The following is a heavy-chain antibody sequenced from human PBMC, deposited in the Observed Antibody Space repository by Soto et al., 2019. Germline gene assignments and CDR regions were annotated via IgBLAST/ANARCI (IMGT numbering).Heavy chain of an antibody. Sequence: PSETLSLTCAVYGGSVSGQYWSWIRQPPGKGLEWVGEIIPTGSTTYSPSLKSRLSFSLDTSKNHFSLNLSSVSVADTAVYYCARGGITMAWNYYYYGMDVWGQGTTVTVSS. J-gene: IGHJ6*02. CDR2: IIPTGST. CDR1: GGSVSGQY. CDR3: ARGGITMAWNYYYYGMDV. V-gene: IGHV4-34*01. D-gene: IGHD3-10*01.